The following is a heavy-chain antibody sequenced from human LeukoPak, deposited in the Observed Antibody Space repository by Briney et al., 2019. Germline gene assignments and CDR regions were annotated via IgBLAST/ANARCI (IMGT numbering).Heavy chain of an antibody. Sequence: PGGSLRLSCAASGFTFDDYAMHWVRQAPGKGLEWVSGISWNSGTIGYADSVEGRFSISRDNAKNSLYLQMNSLRAEDTAFYYCAKSFWWFGEFSPFDYWGQGTLVTVSS. D-gene: IGHD3-10*01. CDR2: ISWNSGTI. CDR1: GFTFDDYA. CDR3: AKSFWWFGEFSPFDY. V-gene: IGHV3-9*01. J-gene: IGHJ4*02.